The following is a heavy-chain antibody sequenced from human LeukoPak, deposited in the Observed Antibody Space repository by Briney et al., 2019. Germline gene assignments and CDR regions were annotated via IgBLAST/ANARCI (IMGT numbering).Heavy chain of an antibody. V-gene: IGHV4-4*02. Sequence: PSETLSLTCAVSGGSISSSNWWSWVRQPPGKGLEWIGEINHSGSTNYNPSLKSRVTVSVDTSKNQFSLKLSSVTAADTAVYYCASRPLYDSSGYYYGRWGQGTLVTVSS. CDR1: GGSISSSNW. J-gene: IGHJ4*02. D-gene: IGHD3-22*01. CDR2: INHSGST. CDR3: ASRPLYDSSGYYYGR.